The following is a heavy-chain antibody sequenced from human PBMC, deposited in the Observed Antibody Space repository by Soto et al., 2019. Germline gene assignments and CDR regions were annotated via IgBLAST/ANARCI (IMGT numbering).Heavy chain of an antibody. D-gene: IGHD2-21*02. CDR3: ARFRCGGDCSYDF. Sequence: QVQLQESGPGLVKPSETLSLTCTVSGGSISSYYWSWIRQPPGKGLEWIGYIYYSGSTNYNPSLKRRVTLSVDTSKHQCLLKLSSVTAAGTGVYYCARFRCGGDCSYDFWGQGILVTVSS. CDR1: GGSISSYY. J-gene: IGHJ4*02. CDR2: IYYSGST. V-gene: IGHV4-59*01.